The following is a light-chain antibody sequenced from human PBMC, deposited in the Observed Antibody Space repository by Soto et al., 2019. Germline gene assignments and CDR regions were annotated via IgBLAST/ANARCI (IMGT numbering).Light chain of an antibody. CDR2: HVS. J-gene: IGLJ1*01. CDR3: SSYAGSSNV. Sequence: QSVLTQPPSASGSPGQSVTISCTGAGTDVGQYNYVSWYQQHPGKAPKLLIHHVSRRPSGVPDRFSGSESGNTASLTVSGLQAEDEADYYCSSYAGSSNVFGTGTKVTVL. CDR1: GTDVGQYNY. V-gene: IGLV2-8*01.